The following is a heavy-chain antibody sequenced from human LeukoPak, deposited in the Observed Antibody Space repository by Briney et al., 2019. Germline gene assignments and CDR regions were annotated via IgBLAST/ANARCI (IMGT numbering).Heavy chain of an antibody. Sequence: GGSLRLSCAAPGFTFSSYAMSWVRQAPGKGLEWVSAISGSGGSTYYADSVKGRFTISRDNSKNTLYLQMNSLRAEDTAVYYCAKDISSGYCLFDYWGQGTLVTVSS. V-gene: IGHV3-23*01. J-gene: IGHJ4*02. CDR3: AKDISSGYCLFDY. CDR2: ISGSGGST. CDR1: GFTFSSYA. D-gene: IGHD3-22*01.